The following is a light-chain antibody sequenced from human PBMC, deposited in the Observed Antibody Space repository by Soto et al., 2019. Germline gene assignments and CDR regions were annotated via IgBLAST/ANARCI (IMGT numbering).Light chain of an antibody. Sequence: EIVLTQSPGTLSLSPGERATLSCRASQSVSSNYLAWYQQKPGQAPRLLMYGASSRATGIPDRFSGSGSGTDFTNTISRLESEYFAVYYCQQYGTSPQTFGQGTKLEIK. CDR3: QQYGTSPQT. CDR1: QSVSSNY. J-gene: IGKJ2*01. CDR2: GAS. V-gene: IGKV3-20*01.